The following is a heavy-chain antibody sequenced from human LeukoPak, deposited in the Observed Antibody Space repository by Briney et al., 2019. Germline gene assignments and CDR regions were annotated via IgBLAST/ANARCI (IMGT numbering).Heavy chain of an antibody. J-gene: IGHJ6*02. CDR1: GFTSSSYA. CDR3: AKAPDYYDFWSGYVAGMDV. CDR2: ISGSGGST. V-gene: IGHV3-23*01. Sequence: GGSLRLSCAASGFTSSSYAMSWVRQAPGKGLEWVSAISGSGGSTYYADSVKGRFTISRDNSKNTLYLQMNSLRAEDTAVYYCAKAPDYYDFWSGYVAGMDVWGQGTTVTVSS. D-gene: IGHD3-3*01.